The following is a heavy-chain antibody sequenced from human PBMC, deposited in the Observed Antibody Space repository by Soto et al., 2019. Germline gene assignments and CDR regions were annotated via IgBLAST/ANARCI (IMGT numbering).Heavy chain of an antibody. V-gene: IGHV3-33*01. CDR1: GFTFSSHV. CDR3: AREEVLTSRGGMDV. Sequence: QVQVVESGGGVVQPGRSLRLSCAASGFTFSSHVMHWVRQVPGKGLEWVAVIWPDGSNEYYADSVKGRFTISRDNSKNTLSLQMNSLGVEDTAVYYCAREEVLTSRGGMDVWGQGTTVTVSS. D-gene: IGHD1-20*01. J-gene: IGHJ6*02. CDR2: IWPDGSNE.